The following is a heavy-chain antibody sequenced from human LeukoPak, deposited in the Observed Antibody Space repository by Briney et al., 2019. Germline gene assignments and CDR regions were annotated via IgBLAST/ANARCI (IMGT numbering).Heavy chain of an antibody. J-gene: IGHJ4*02. Sequence: GGSLRLSCVASGFTFSNYAMTWVRQAPGKGLEWVSAITESGGTTFYADSVKGRFTISRDNSKNTLYLQMNSLRAEDTALYYCAKGLETESRLDSWGQGTLVTVSS. CDR1: GFTFSNYA. CDR3: AKGLETESRLDS. V-gene: IGHV3-23*01. D-gene: IGHD1-1*01. CDR2: ITESGGTT.